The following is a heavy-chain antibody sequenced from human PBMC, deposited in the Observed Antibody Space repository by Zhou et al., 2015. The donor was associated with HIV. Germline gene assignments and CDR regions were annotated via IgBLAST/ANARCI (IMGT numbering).Heavy chain of an antibody. CDR2: IIPIFGTA. CDR1: GGTFSSYA. J-gene: IGHJ6*03. Sequence: QVQLVQSGAEVKKPGSSVKVSCKASGGTFSSYAISWVRQAPGQGLEWMGGIIPIFGTANYAQKFQGRVTITADESTSTAYMELSSLRSEDTAVYYCARAPYGFLEWLGYYYYYMDVVGQRDHGHRLL. CDR3: ARAPYGFLEWLGYYYYYMDV. V-gene: IGHV1-69*01. D-gene: IGHD3-3*01.